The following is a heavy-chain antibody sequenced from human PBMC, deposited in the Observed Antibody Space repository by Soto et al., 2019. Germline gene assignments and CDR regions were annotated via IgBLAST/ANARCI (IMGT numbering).Heavy chain of an antibody. Sequence: QVQLVQSGAEVKEPGASVRVSCKASGSTFTNNDISWVRQATGQGLEWMGWMNPISGNAGYAQKFQGRVTMTRNTSISTAYLELRSLRVEDTAVYYCARWVVGADYSDYWGQGTLVTVSS. CDR1: GSTFTNND. D-gene: IGHD1-26*01. CDR3: ARWVVGADYSDY. V-gene: IGHV1-8*01. J-gene: IGHJ4*02. CDR2: MNPISGNA.